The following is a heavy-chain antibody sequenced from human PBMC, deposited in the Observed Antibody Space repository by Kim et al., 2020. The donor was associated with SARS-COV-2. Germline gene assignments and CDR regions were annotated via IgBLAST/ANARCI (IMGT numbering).Heavy chain of an antibody. J-gene: IGHJ4*02. Sequence: KGRFTISRDNAKNSLYLQRNSLRAEDTAVYYCARVSDIVVVPAAMGGIDYWGQGTLVTVSS. V-gene: IGHV3-11*06. CDR3: ARVSDIVVVPAAMGGIDY. D-gene: IGHD2-2*01.